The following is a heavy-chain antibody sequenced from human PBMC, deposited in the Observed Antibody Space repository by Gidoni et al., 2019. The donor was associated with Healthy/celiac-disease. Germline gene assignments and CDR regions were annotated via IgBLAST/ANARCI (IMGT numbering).Heavy chain of an antibody. Sequence: QVQLVQSGAEVKKPGASVKVSCKASGYTFTSYAMHWVRQAPGQRLEWMGWINAGNGNTKYSQKFQGRVTITRDTSASTAYMELSSLRSEDTAVYYCARGGRITMIVVAWDAFDIWGQGTMVTVSS. CDR1: GYTFTSYA. D-gene: IGHD3-22*01. V-gene: IGHV1-3*01. CDR2: INAGNGNT. CDR3: ARGGRITMIVVAWDAFDI. J-gene: IGHJ3*02.